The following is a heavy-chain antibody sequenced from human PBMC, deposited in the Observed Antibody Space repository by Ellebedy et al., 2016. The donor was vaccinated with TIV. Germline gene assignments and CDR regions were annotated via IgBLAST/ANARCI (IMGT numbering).Heavy chain of an antibody. CDR2: IYTDDST. CDR1: KFTVSYNY. V-gene: IGHV3-66*01. Sequence: GESLKISCVASKFTVSYNYMNWVRQAPGKGPEWVSGIYTDDSTYYADSVKGRFTISRDNSKNTRYLQMNSLRTDDTAVYYCARASFYDVDLSGWYFDLWGRGTLITVSS. D-gene: IGHD3-10*02. CDR3: ARASFYDVDLSGWYFDL. J-gene: IGHJ2*01.